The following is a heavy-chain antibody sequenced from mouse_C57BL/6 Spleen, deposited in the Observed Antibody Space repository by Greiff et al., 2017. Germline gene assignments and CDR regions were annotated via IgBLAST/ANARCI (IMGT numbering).Heavy chain of an antibody. CDR2: IDPENGDT. J-gene: IGHJ2*01. V-gene: IGHV14-4*01. CDR1: GFNIKDDY. D-gene: IGHD1-1*01. CDR3: TTVYYGSSVDY. Sequence: EVQGVESGAELVRPGASVKLSCTASGFNIKDDYMHWVKQRPEQGLEWIGWIDPENGDTEYASKFQGKATITADTSSNTAYLQLSSLTSEDTAVYYCTTVYYGSSVDYWGQGTTLTVSS.